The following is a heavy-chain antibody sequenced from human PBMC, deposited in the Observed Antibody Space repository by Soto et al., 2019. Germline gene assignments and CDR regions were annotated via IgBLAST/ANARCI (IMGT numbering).Heavy chain of an antibody. Sequence: ASVQVSRKASGYTFTSYGISWVRQAPGQGLEWMGWISAYNGNTNYAQKLQGRVTMTKDTSTSTAYMELRRLRSDDTAVYYCERDLGEHDFWSGYYNPSFDYWGRGNLVTVSS. V-gene: IGHV1-18*01. CDR2: ISAYNGNT. CDR3: ERDLGEHDFWSGYYNPSFDY. CDR1: GYTFTSYG. J-gene: IGHJ4*02. D-gene: IGHD3-3*01.